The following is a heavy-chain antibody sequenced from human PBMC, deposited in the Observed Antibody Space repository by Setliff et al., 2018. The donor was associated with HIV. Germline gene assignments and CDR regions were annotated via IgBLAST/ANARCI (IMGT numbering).Heavy chain of an antibody. J-gene: IGHJ3*02. CDR2: VNPIFGTA. D-gene: IGHD4-17*01. CDR1: GYTFTDYY. Sequence: ASVKVSCKASGYTFTDYYIHWVRQAPGQGLEWMGRVNPIFGTANYAQKFQGRVTITTDESTSTAYMELSSLRSEDTAVYYCARAGDYGGNSFAFDIWGQGTMVTVSS. V-gene: IGHV1-69*05. CDR3: ARAGDYGGNSFAFDI.